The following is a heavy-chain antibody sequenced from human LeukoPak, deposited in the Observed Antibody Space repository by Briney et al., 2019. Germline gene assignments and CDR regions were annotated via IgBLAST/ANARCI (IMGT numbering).Heavy chain of an antibody. J-gene: IGHJ1*01. CDR3: ARGYSSSPGKAKYFQH. D-gene: IGHD6-6*01. CDR1: GYTFTSYA. CDR2: SNAGNGNT. Sequence: GASVKVSCKASGYTFTSYAMHWVRQAPGQRLEWMGWSNAGNGNTKYSQKFQGRVTITRDTSASTAYMELSSLRSEDTAVYYCARGYSSSPGKAKYFQHWGQGTLVTVSS. V-gene: IGHV1-3*01.